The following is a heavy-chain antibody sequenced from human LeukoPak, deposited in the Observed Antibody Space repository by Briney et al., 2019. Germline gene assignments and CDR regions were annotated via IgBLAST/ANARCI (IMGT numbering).Heavy chain of an antibody. V-gene: IGHV4-61*01. Sequence: SETLSLTCTVSGGSFSSGSYYWSWIRQPPGKGLEWIGYIYYSGSTNYSPSLKSRVTISVDTSKNQFSLKLSSVTAADTAVYYCARGGRYYDSSGYSYGWVDYWGQGTLVTVSS. J-gene: IGHJ4*02. CDR3: ARGGRYYDSSGYSYGWVDY. CDR2: IYYSGST. D-gene: IGHD3-22*01. CDR1: GGSFSSGSYY.